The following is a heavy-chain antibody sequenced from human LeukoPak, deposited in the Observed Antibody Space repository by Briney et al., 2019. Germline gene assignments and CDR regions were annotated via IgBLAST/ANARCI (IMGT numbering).Heavy chain of an antibody. CDR3: ARVGYSDF. J-gene: IGHJ4*02. Sequence: GGSLRLSCAASGFSFSTSAMNWVRQAPGKGLEWVSSISSSSSYIYYADSVKGRFTISRDNAKNSLYLQLSSLRAEDTAVYYCARVGYSDFRGQGTLVTVAS. CDR1: GFSFSTSA. CDR2: ISSSSSYI. D-gene: IGHD5-12*01. V-gene: IGHV3-21*06.